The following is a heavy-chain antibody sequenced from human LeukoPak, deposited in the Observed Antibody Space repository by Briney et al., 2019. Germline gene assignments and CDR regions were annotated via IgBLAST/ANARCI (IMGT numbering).Heavy chain of an antibody. J-gene: IGHJ4*02. Sequence: GGSLRLSCAASGFTFSSYGMHWVRQAPGKGLEWVAVISYDGSNKYYADSVKGRFTISRDNSKNTLYLQMNSLRAEDTAVYYCAKYMGDYDDRDYWGQGTLVTVSS. V-gene: IGHV3-30*18. CDR2: ISYDGSNK. D-gene: IGHD4-17*01. CDR1: GFTFSSYG. CDR3: AKYMGDYDDRDY.